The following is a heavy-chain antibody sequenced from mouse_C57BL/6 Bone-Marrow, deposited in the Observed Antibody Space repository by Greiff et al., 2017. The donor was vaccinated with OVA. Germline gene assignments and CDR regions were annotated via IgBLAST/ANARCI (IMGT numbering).Heavy chain of an antibody. Sequence: EVQLQQSGPGLVKPSQSLSLTCSVTGYSITSGYYWNWIRQFPGNKLEWMGYISYDGSNNYNPSLKNRISITRDTSKNQFFLKLNSVTTEDTATYYCAREGPTVVATRGHWGQGTTLTVSS. D-gene: IGHD1-1*01. CDR2: ISYDGSN. J-gene: IGHJ2*01. CDR3: AREGPTVVATRGH. CDR1: GYSITSGYY. V-gene: IGHV3-6*01.